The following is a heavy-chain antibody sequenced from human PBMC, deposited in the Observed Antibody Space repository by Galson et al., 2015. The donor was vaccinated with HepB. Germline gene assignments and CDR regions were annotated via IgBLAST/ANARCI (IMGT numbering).Heavy chain of an antibody. CDR1: GFSFSMYA. CDR3: AKGLLQYDFWARHDAFDI. J-gene: IGHJ3*02. D-gene: IGHD3-3*01. CDR2: ISYDGTNR. Sequence: SLRLSCAASGFSFSMYAMYWVRQAPGKGLEWVATISYDGTNRYYADSVKGRFTISRDNSGNTLFLQMNSLRPEDTAVYYCAKGLLQYDFWARHDAFDIWGQGTMVTVSS. V-gene: IGHV3-30*18.